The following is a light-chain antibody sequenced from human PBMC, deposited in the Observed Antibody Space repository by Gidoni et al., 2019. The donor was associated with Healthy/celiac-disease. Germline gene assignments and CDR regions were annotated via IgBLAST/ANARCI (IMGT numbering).Light chain of an antibody. J-gene: IGKJ4*01. CDR1: QSVSSY. Sequence: EIVLTQSPATLSLSPGERATLSCRASQSVSSYLAWYQQKPGQAPRLLIYDASSGSGTDFTLTISSLEPEDFAVYYCQQRSNWPPEVTFXGXTKVEIK. V-gene: IGKV3-11*01. CDR3: QQRSNWPPEVT. CDR2: DAS.